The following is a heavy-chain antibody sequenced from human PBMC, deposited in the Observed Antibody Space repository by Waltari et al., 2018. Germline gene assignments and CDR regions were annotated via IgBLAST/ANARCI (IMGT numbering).Heavy chain of an antibody. CDR1: GFTFIDYG. J-gene: IGHJ4*02. Sequence: EVRLEEAGGGLMHPGGSLRLSWAASGFTFIDYGMSWVRRAPGKGLECVSTISASGGTTYYAASVKGRFTMSKDNSKNTLYLQMNSLRVDDTAEYYCAKSSGSYYEVFDYWGRGTLVTVSS. D-gene: IGHD1-26*01. CDR2: ISASGGTT. V-gene: IGHV3-23*04. CDR3: AKSSGSYYEVFDY.